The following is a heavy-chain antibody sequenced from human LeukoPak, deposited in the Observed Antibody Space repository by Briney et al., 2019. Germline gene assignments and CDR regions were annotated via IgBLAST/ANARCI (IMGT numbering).Heavy chain of an antibody. V-gene: IGHV4-61*08. Sequence: PSETLSLTCTASGGSVSSADYYWSWIRHPPGKALEWIGYIYHTGSNNYKYSLKSQVTISLDTSKNRFSLRLTSVTAADTAVYYCARDSREYGLPTRTYGFDPWGQGTLVTVSS. D-gene: IGHD2/OR15-2a*01. CDR1: GGSVSSADYY. J-gene: IGHJ5*02. CDR3: ARDSREYGLPTRTYGFDP. CDR2: IYHTGSN.